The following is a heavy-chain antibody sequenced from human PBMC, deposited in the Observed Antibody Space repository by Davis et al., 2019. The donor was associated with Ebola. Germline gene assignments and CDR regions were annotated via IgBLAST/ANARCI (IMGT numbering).Heavy chain of an antibody. V-gene: IGHV3-74*01. CDR3: ARGSSQFRAFDY. CDR1: GFTFSSYT. J-gene: IGHJ4*02. D-gene: IGHD6-6*01. Sequence: GESLKISCAASGFTFSSYTLHWVRQAPGKGLVWVSRINSDGSSTSYADSVKGRFTISRDNAKNTLYLQMNSLRAEDTAVYNCARGSSQFRAFDYWGQGTLVTVSS. CDR2: INSDGSST.